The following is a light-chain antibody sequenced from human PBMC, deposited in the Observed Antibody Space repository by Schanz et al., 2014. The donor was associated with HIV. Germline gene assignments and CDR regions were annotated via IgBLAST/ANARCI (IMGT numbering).Light chain of an antibody. CDR2: DVS. J-gene: IGLJ2*01. Sequence: QSALTQPASVSGSPGQSITISCTGTSSDVGGYNYVSWYQHHPGKAPKLMIYDVSNRPSGVPDRFSGSKSGNTASLTVSGLQAEDEADYYCSSYAGTSTFVVFGGGTKLTVL. CDR3: SSYAGTSTFVV. CDR1: SSDVGGYNY. V-gene: IGLV2-14*03.